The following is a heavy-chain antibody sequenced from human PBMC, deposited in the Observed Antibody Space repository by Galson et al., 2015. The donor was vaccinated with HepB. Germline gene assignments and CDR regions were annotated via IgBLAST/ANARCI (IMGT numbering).Heavy chain of an antibody. Sequence: SVKVSCKASGYTFTSYDINWVRQATGQGLEWMGWMNPNSGNTGYAQKFQGRVTMTRNTSISTAYMELSSLRSEDTAVYYCARGRSGWSPPRDWFDPWGQGTLVTVSS. CDR2: MNPNSGNT. D-gene: IGHD6-19*01. CDR3: ARGRSGWSPPRDWFDP. CDR1: GYTFTSYD. J-gene: IGHJ5*02. V-gene: IGHV1-8*01.